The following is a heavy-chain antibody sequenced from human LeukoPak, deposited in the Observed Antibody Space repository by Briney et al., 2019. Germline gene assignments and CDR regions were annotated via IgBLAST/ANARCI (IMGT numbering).Heavy chain of an antibody. CDR1: RGSISGYS. Sequence: PSETLSLTCTVSRGSISGYSWSWTRQSPGGGLEWIGYIYYSGDTAYNPSLRSRVTMSVDTSKNQFSLQLRSMTTADTAVYYCVRGPYGASISKWFDPWGQGTQVIVSP. CDR2: IYYSGDT. CDR3: VRGPYGASISKWFDP. J-gene: IGHJ5*02. D-gene: IGHD4/OR15-4a*01. V-gene: IGHV4-59*01.